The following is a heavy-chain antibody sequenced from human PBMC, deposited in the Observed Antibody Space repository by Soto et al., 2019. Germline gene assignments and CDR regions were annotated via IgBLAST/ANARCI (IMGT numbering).Heavy chain of an antibody. CDR2: IYYSGST. D-gene: IGHD4-17*01. V-gene: IGHV4-39*01. CDR1: GGSISSSSYY. Sequence: PSETLSLTCTVSGGSISSSSYYWGWIRQPPGKGLEWIGSIYYSGSTYYNPSLKSRVTISVDTSKNQFSLKLSSVTAADTAVYYCARPTVTRRTFDYWGQGTLVTVSS. CDR3: ARPTVTRRTFDY. J-gene: IGHJ4*02.